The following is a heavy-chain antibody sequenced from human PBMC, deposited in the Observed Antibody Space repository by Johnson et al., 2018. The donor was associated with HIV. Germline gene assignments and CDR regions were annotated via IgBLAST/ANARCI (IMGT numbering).Heavy chain of an antibody. CDR1: GFTFSSYD. D-gene: IGHD6-6*01. CDR3: ARDGSQLADAFDI. V-gene: IGHV3-13*01. Sequence: VQLVESGGGLVQPGGSLRLSCAASGFTFSSYDMHWVRQATGKGLEWVSAIGTAGDTYYPGSVKGRFTISRENAKNSLYLQMNRLRAGDTAVYYCARDGSQLADAFDIWGQGTMVTVSS. J-gene: IGHJ3*02. CDR2: IGTAGDT.